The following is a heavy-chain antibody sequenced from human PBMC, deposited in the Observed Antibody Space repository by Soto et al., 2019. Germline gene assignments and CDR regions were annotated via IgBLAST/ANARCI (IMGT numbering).Heavy chain of an antibody. V-gene: IGHV4-34*01. CDR1: GGYFSGYY. D-gene: IGHD5-12*01. CDR3: AREERWLQFFDY. CDR2: INHSGST. Sequence: SETLSLTCAVYGGYFSGYYWSWIRQPPGKGLEWIGEINHSGSTNYNPSLKSRVTISVDTSKNQFSLKLSSVTAADTAVYYCAREERWLQFFDYWGQGTLVTVSS. J-gene: IGHJ4*02.